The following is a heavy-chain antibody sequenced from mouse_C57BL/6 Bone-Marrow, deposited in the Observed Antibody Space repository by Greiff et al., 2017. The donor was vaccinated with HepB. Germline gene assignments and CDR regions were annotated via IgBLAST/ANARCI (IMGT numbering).Heavy chain of an antibody. Sequence: EVQLQQSGPELVKPGASVKISCKASGYTFTDYYMNWVKQSHGKSLEWIGDINPNNGGTSYNQKFKGKATLTVDKSSSTAYMELRSLTSEDSAVYYCASPKYGNYVLYWYFDVWGTGTTVTVSS. CDR2: INPNNGGT. V-gene: IGHV1-26*01. D-gene: IGHD2-10*02. CDR3: ASPKYGNYVLYWYFDV. J-gene: IGHJ1*03. CDR1: GYTFTDYY.